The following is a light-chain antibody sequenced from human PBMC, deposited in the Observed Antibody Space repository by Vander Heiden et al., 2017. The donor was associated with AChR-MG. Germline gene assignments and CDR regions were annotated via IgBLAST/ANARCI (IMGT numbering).Light chain of an antibody. V-gene: IGKV1-33*01. CDR2: DIH. Sequence: DILMTQSPSSLSASVGDRVTLTCKASQDLLNYVNWYQHKSGDAPKPAHPDIHRLEAGVPSRISGGGAGTDYSFTITSLHPEDFATYYCQHYAGLPYTFGQGTTLEMK. CDR3: QHYAGLPYT. J-gene: IGKJ2*01. CDR1: QDLLNY.